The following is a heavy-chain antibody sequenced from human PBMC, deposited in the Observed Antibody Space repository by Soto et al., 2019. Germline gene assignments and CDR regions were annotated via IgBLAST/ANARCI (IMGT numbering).Heavy chain of an antibody. Sequence: ASVKVSCTASGGTFSSYAISWVRQAPGQGLEWMGGIIPIFGTANYAQKFQGRVTITADESTSTAYMELSSLRSEDTAVYYCARDLLSEAFDIWGQWTMVTISS. CDR2: IIPIFGTA. CDR3: ARDLLSEAFDI. CDR1: GGTFSSYA. J-gene: IGHJ3*02. V-gene: IGHV1-69*13.